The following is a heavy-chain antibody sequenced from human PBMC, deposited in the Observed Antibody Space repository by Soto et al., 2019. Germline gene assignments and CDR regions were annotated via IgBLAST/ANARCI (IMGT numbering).Heavy chain of an antibody. CDR2: VSGSGGST. J-gene: IGHJ4*02. Sequence: GGTLRLSCAASGFTFSSYAMCWVRRAPAEGVVGVSGVSGSGGSTYYADSVKGRFTISTDNSKNTLYLQMNTLRAEDTAVYYCAKGGPLYSKEYYYRGQVTLVTASS. CDR3: AKGGPLYSKEYYY. CDR1: GFTFSSYA. D-gene: IGHD5-12*01. V-gene: IGHV3-23*01.